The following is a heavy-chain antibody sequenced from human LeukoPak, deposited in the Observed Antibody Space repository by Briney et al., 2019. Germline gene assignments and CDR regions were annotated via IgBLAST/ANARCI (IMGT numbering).Heavy chain of an antibody. CDR1: GGSISSGSYY. CDR2: IYTSGST. V-gene: IGHV4-61*02. J-gene: IGHJ5*02. Sequence: SQTLSLTCTVSGGSISSGSYYWSWIRQPAGKGLEWIGRIYTSGSTNYNPSLKSRVTISVDTSKNQFSLKLSSVTAADTAVYYCARAHPVRGVLNWLDPWGQGTLVTVSS. CDR3: ARAHPVRGVLNWLDP. D-gene: IGHD3-10*01.